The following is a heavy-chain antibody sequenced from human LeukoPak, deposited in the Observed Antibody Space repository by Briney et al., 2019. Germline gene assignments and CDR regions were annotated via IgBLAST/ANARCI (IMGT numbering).Heavy chain of an antibody. Sequence: GRSLRLSCAASGFTFSSYGMHWVRQAPGKGLEWVAVIWCDGSNKYYADSVKGRFTISRDNSKNTLYLQMNSLRAEDTAVYYCARDEEYYYDSSGYPFDYWGQGTLVTVSS. CDR3: ARDEEYYYDSSGYPFDY. CDR2: IWCDGSNK. V-gene: IGHV3-33*01. D-gene: IGHD3-22*01. CDR1: GFTFSSYG. J-gene: IGHJ4*02.